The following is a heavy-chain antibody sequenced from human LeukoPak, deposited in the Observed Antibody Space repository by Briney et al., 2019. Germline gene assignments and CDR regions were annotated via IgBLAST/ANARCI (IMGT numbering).Heavy chain of an antibody. CDR1: GFSFNTYC. Sequence: GGSLRLSCATSGFSFNTYCFNWVRQAPGKGLEWVSSISRDGAFKFYADSVRGRFTISRDNARNSVYLQMDSLRVEDTAVYYCAKAFTKSGAYWDYFDFWGLGTLVAVSS. CDR3: AKAFTKSGAYWDYFDF. D-gene: IGHD1-26*01. CDR2: ISRDGAFK. J-gene: IGHJ4*02. V-gene: IGHV3-21*01.